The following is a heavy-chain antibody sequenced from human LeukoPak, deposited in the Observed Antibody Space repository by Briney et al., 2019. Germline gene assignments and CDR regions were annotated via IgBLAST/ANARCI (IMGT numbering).Heavy chain of an antibody. Sequence: GESLKISCQGSGYSFTNYWIGWVRQLPGKGLEWMGIIYPGDSDTTYSPSFQGQVTISVDKSIRTAYLQWSSLKASDTAMYYCARRPDIAVVPGAKGEYNDAFDIWGQGTVVTVSS. CDR3: ARRPDIAVVPGAKGEYNDAFDI. D-gene: IGHD2-2*01. CDR1: GYSFTNYW. CDR2: IYPGDSDT. J-gene: IGHJ3*02. V-gene: IGHV5-51*01.